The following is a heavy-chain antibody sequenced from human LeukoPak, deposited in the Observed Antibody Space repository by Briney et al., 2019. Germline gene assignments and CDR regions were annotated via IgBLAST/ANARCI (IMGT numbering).Heavy chain of an antibody. J-gene: IGHJ5*02. CDR1: GYTFTGYY. CDR2: INPNSGGT. CDR3: ARDDFWSGYKNLNWFDP. D-gene: IGHD3-3*01. V-gene: IGHV1-2*06. Sequence: GASVKVSCKASGYTFTGYYMHWVRQAPGQGLEWMGRINPNSGGTNYAQKFQGRVTMTRDTSISTAYMELSRLRSGDAAVYYCARDDFWSGYKNLNWFDPWGQGTLVTVSS.